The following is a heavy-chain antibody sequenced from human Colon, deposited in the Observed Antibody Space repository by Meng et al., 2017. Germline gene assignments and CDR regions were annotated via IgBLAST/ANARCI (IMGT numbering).Heavy chain of an antibody. D-gene: IGHD2-21*01. V-gene: IGHV1-8*01. CDR3: ARGPFRIGRSWFDP. CDR2: MNPNTGST. Sequence: QEQPVQSGAEVKKPGSSVKVSCKASGYTFTDYDINWVRQVTGQGLEWMGWMNPNTGSTDYAQKFQGRVTMTRNSSLSTAYMELSSLRSDDTAVYYCARGPFRIGRSWFDPWGQGTLVTVSS. CDR1: GYTFTDYD. J-gene: IGHJ5*02.